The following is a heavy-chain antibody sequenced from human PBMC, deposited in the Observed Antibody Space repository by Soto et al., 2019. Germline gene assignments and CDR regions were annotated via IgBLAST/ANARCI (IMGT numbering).Heavy chain of an antibody. D-gene: IGHD3-3*01. J-gene: IGHJ4*02. CDR1: GYTFTSYG. Sequence: RASVKVSCKASGYTFTSYGISWVRQAPGQGLKWMGWISAYNGNTNYAQKLQGRVTMTTDTSTSTAYMELRSLRPDDTAVYYCARDASGYYDFDYWGQGTLVTVSS. V-gene: IGHV1-18*04. CDR2: ISAYNGNT. CDR3: ARDASGYYDFDY.